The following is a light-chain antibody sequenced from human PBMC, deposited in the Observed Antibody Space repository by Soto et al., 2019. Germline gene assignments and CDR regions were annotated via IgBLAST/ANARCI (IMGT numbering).Light chain of an antibody. CDR3: QQHNNWPPWT. J-gene: IGKJ1*01. CDR1: QSVSSN. V-gene: IGKV3-15*01. Sequence: EIVMTQSPATLSVSPGERATLSCRASQSVSSNLAWYQQKPGQAPRLLIYDASTRATGIPARFSGSGSGRQFSLTISSLQSEDFAIYHCQQHNNWPPWTFGQGTKVDIK. CDR2: DAS.